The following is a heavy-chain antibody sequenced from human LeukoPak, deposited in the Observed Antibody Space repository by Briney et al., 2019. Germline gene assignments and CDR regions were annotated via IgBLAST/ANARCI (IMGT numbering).Heavy chain of an antibody. CDR1: GFTFSSYG. V-gene: IGHV3-30*18. Sequence: GGSLRLSCAAPGFTFSSYGLHWVRQAPGKGLEWVAVISYDGSNKYYADSVKGRFTISRDNSKNTLYLQMNSLRAEDTAVYYCAKEHRDGYSYGQGLDYWGQGTLVTVSS. CDR2: ISYDGSNK. J-gene: IGHJ4*02. D-gene: IGHD5-18*01. CDR3: AKEHRDGYSYGQGLDY.